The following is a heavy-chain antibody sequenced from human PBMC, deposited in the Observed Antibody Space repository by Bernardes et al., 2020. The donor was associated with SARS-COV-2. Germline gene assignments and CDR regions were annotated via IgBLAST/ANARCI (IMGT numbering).Heavy chain of an antibody. V-gene: IGHV3-48*04. D-gene: IGHD6-19*01. Sequence: GGSLRLSCAASGFTFSSYSMNWVRQAQGKGLEWVSYISSSSSTIYYADSVKGRFTISRDNAKNSLYLQMNSLRAADTAVYYCARNSGYSSGWLVNPLAVDWFDPWGQGTLVTVSS. CDR3: ARNSGYSSGWLVNPLAVDWFDP. CDR2: ISSSSSTI. CDR1: GFTFSSYS. J-gene: IGHJ5*02.